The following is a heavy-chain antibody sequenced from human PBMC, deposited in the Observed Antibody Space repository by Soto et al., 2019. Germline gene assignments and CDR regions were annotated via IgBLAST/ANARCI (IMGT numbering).Heavy chain of an antibody. CDR3: ARDAGYSYAYNYFDP. V-gene: IGHV1-69*01. CDR1: GGTFSSYA. D-gene: IGHD5-18*01. CDR2: IIPIFGTA. Sequence: VKVSCKASGGTFSSYAISWVRQAPGQGLEWMGGIIPIFGTANYAQNFQGRVTITADESTSTAYMELSSLRSEDTAVYYCARDAGYSYAYNYFDPWGQGTLVTVSS. J-gene: IGHJ5*02.